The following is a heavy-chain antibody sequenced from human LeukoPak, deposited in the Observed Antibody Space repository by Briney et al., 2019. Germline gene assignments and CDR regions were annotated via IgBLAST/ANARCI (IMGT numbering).Heavy chain of an antibody. CDR2: INHSGST. CDR1: GGSFSGYY. J-gene: IGHJ3*02. Sequence: SETLSLTCAVYGGSFSGYYWSWIRQPPGKGLEWIGEINHSGSTNYNPSLKSRVTISVDTSKNQFSLKLSSVTAADTAVYYCARVGVVAANDAFDIRGQGTMVTVSS. V-gene: IGHV4-34*01. D-gene: IGHD2-15*01. CDR3: ARVGVVAANDAFDI.